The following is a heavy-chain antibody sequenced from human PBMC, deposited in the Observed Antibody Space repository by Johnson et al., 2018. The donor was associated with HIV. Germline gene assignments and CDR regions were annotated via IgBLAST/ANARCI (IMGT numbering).Heavy chain of an antibody. D-gene: IGHD6-13*01. V-gene: IGHV3-30*18. Sequence: QVQLVESGGGVVQPGRSLRLSCAVSGIIFSHYGMHWVRQAPGKGLEWVALISYDGTKTYYVDSVKARFTISRDDARNTLYLQMNSLRAEDTAVYYCAKVSSWYFLRAFDIWGQGTMVTVSS. CDR3: AKVSSWYFLRAFDI. CDR1: GIIFSHYG. J-gene: IGHJ3*02. CDR2: ISYDGTKT.